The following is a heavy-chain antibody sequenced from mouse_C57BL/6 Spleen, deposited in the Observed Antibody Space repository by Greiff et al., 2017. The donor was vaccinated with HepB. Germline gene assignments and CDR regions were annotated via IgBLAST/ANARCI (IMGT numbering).Heavy chain of an antibody. CDR3: TTASYYSNYDAY. Sequence: EVQLQQSGAELVRPGASVKLSCTASGFNIKDDYMHWVKQRPEQGLEWIGWIDPENGDTEYASKFQGKATITADKSSNTAYLQLSSLTSEDTAVYYATTASYYSNYDAYWGQVPLVTVSA. CDR1: GFNIKDDY. V-gene: IGHV14-4*01. CDR2: IDPENGDT. J-gene: IGHJ3*01. D-gene: IGHD2-5*01.